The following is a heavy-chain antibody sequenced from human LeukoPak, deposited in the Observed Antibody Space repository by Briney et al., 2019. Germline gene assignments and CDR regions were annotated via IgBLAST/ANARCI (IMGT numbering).Heavy chain of an antibody. J-gene: IGHJ3*02. Sequence: PSETLSLTCTVSGGSISSGGYYWSWIRQHPGKGLEWIGYIYYSGSTYYNPSLKSRVTISVDTSKNQFSLKLSSVTAADTAVYYCARDHGFGDAFDIWGQGTMVTVSS. D-gene: IGHD3-3*01. V-gene: IGHV4-31*03. CDR2: IYYSGST. CDR3: ARDHGFGDAFDI. CDR1: GGSISSGGYY.